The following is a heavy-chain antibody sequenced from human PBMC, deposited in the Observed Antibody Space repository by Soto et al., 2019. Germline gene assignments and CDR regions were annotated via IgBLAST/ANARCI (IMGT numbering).Heavy chain of an antibody. CDR3: ATALHGVEWLLYPGAFDI. CDR1: GYTLTELS. D-gene: IGHD3-3*01. V-gene: IGHV1-24*01. Sequence: GASVKVSCKVSGYTLTELSMHWVRQAPGKGLEWMGGFDPEDGETIYAQKFQGRVTMTEDTSTDTAYMELSSLRSEDTAVYYCATALHGVEWLLYPGAFDIWGKGPMVT. CDR2: FDPEDGET. J-gene: IGHJ3*02.